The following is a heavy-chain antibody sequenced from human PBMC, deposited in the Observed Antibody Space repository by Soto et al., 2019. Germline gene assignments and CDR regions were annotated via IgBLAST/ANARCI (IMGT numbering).Heavy chain of an antibody. Sequence: QITLKESGPTRVKPTQTLTLTCTFSGFSLTTRPVGLGWIRQPPGKALEQLALIYWDDDKRYSPSLMSRLTITKDTSKNQVVLTMTNMDPVDTATYYCAHRADFNGTWNGGSYDVWGQGALVIVSS. V-gene: IGHV2-5*02. D-gene: IGHD1-1*01. CDR1: GFSLTTRPVG. CDR3: AHRADFNGTWNGGSYDV. J-gene: IGHJ4*02. CDR2: IYWDDDK.